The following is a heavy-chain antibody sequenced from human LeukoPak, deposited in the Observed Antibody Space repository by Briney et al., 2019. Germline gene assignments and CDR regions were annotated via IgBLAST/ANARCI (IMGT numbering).Heavy chain of an antibody. CDR1: GFIVSSNY. CDR3: ASGSGSYRTPYYYMDV. D-gene: IGHD3-10*01. V-gene: IGHV3-53*01. J-gene: IGHJ6*03. CDR2: IYSGGST. Sequence: GGSLRLSCVAPGFIVSSNYMSWVRQAPGKGLEWVSVIYSGGSTYYADSVKGRFTISRDNSKNTLYLQMNSLRAEDTAVYYCASGSGSYRTPYYYMDVWGTGTTVTVSS.